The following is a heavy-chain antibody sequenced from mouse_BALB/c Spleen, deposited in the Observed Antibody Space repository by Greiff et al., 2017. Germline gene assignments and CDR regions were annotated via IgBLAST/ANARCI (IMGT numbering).Heavy chain of an antibody. CDR1: GYTFTSCW. V-gene: IGHV1-69*02. CDR3: ARKGGHNGNYYAMDY. CDR2: IDPSDSYT. Sequence: QVQLQQPGAELVKPGASVKLSCKASGYTFTSCWMHWVKQRPGQGLEWIGEIDPSDSYTNYNQKFKGKATLTVDKSSSTAYMQLSSLTSEDSAVYYCARKGGHNGNYYAMDYWGQGTSVTVSS. D-gene: IGHD1-1*02. J-gene: IGHJ4*01.